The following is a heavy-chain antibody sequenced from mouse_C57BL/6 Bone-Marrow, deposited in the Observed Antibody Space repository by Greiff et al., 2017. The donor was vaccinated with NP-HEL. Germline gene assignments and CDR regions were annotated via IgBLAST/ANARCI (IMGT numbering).Heavy chain of an antibody. CDR3: ARHRRVDY. V-gene: IGHV5-6*01. J-gene: IGHJ4*01. Sequence: EVQRVASGGDLVKPGGSLKLSCAASGFTFSSYGMSWVRQTPDKRLEWVATISSGGSYTYYPDSVKGRFTISRDNATNTLYLQMSSLKSEDTAMYYCARHRRVDYWGQGTSVTVSA. CDR2: ISSGGSYT. CDR1: GFTFSSYG.